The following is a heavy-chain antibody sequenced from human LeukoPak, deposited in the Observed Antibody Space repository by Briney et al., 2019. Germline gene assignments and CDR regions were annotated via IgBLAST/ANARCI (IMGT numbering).Heavy chain of an antibody. CDR1: GFTFSDYY. Sequence: PGWSLRLSCAASGFTFSDYYMSWIRQAPGKGLEWVSYISSSGSTIYYADSVKGRFTISRDNGKNSLYLQMNSLRAEDTAVYYCARELRRRVVAATLGYWGQGTLVTVSS. D-gene: IGHD2-15*01. CDR3: ARELRRRVVAATLGY. CDR2: ISSSGSTI. J-gene: IGHJ4*02. V-gene: IGHV3-11*04.